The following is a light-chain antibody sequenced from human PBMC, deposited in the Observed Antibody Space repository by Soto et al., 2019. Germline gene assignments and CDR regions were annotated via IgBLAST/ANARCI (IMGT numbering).Light chain of an antibody. J-gene: IGKJ2*02. V-gene: IGKV1-5*03. CDR3: QQYSDRRT. Sequence: DIQMTQSPSTLSASVGDTVIITCRGSHPISSWLAWYQQKPGEAPKLLIYKASSLESGVPSRFSGSGSGTEFTLTISSLQPDDSAIYYCQQYSDRRTFGQGTKLEIK. CDR1: HPISSW. CDR2: KAS.